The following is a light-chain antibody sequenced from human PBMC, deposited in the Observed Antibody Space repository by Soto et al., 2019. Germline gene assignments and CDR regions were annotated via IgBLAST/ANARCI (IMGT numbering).Light chain of an antibody. Sequence: DIVMTQSPDSLAVSLGERATINCKSSQSVLSTSNSRNSLAWYQQKPGQPPKVLIYWASTRESGVPDRFSGGGSGTDFTLTISSLEPEDFAVYYCQHRSSWPLTFGGGTKVEIK. V-gene: IGKV4-1*01. J-gene: IGKJ4*01. CDR3: QHRSSWPLT. CDR2: WAS. CDR1: QSVLSTSNSRNS.